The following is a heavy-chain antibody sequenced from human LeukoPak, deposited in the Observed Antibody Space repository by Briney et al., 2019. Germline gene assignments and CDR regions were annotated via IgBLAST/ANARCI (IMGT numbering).Heavy chain of an antibody. J-gene: IGHJ4*02. CDR1: GDSVTGRF. D-gene: IGHD3-22*01. Sequence: PSETLSLTCIVSGDSVTGRFWSWVRQSPGKALKWIGCVSHSEHTRYNSSLRSRVSLSLDTSQNQFSLRLSSVTAADTAIYYCARGYFGPAYYFDIWGQGALVTVAS. CDR2: VSHSEHT. CDR3: ARGYFGPAYYFDI. V-gene: IGHV4-59*02.